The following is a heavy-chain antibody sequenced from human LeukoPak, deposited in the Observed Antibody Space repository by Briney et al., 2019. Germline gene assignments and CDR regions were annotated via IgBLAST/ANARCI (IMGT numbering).Heavy chain of an antibody. CDR2: IGASGTTR. J-gene: IGHJ4*02. CDR1: GFPFSFYE. V-gene: IGHV3-48*03. Sequence: PGGSLRLSCAVSGFPFSFYEMNWVRQAPGKGLEWVSNIGASGTTRYYADSVKGRFSISRDNAKSSLYLQMNSLRVEDTAVYYCALLAAASDFDYWGQGALVTVSS. D-gene: IGHD6-25*01. CDR3: ALLAAASDFDY.